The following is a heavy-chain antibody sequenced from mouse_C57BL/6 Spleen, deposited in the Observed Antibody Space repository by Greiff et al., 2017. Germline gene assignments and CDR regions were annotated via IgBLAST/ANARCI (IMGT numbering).Heavy chain of an antibody. CDR1: GFTFSDYG. CDR2: ISSGSSTI. V-gene: IGHV5-17*01. J-gene: IGHJ3*01. CDR3: ARGWEFAY. Sequence: EVMLVESGGGLVKPGGSLKLSCAASGFTFSDYGMHWVRQAPEQGLEWVAYISSGSSTIYYADTVKGRFTISRDNAKNTLFLQMTSLRSEDTAMYYCARGWEFAYWGQGTLVTVSA. D-gene: IGHD4-1*01.